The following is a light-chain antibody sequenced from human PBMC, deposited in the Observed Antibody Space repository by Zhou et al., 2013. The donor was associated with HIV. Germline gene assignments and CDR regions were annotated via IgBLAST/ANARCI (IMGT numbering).Light chain of an antibody. CDR2: AAS. CDR3: QQLNSYPYT. V-gene: IGKV1-9*01. Sequence: DIHLTQSPSFLSASVGDRVTITCRASQGISTYLAWYQQKPGKAPKLLIYAASTLQSGVPSRFSGSGSGTEFTLTISSLQPGDFATYYCQQLNSYPYTFGQGTKLEIK. J-gene: IGKJ2*01. CDR1: QGISTY.